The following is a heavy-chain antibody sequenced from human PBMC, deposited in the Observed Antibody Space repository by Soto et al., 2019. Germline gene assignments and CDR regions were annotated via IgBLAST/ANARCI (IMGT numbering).Heavy chain of an antibody. J-gene: IGHJ4*02. CDR2: IYHSGST. Sequence: SETLSLTCAVSGGSISSGGYSWSWIRQPPGKGLEWIGYIYHSGSTYYNPSLKSRVTISVDRSNNQFSLKLSSVTAADTAVYYCARDTNYYDESGLFDYWGQGTLVTVSS. V-gene: IGHV4-30-2*01. CDR3: ARDTNYYDESGLFDY. CDR1: GGSISSGGYS. D-gene: IGHD3-22*01.